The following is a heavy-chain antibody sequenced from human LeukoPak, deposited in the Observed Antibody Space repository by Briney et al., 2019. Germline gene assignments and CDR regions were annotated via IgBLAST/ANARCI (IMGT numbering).Heavy chain of an antibody. CDR2: IYSGGST. CDR1: GFTVSSNY. V-gene: IGHV3-53*01. Sequence: GGSLRLSCAASGFTVSSNYMTWVRQAPGKGLEWVSVIYSGGSTYYSDSVKGRFTISRDDSKDTLYLQMNSLRAEDTAVYYCASGLPPGIIDYWGQGTLVTVSS. D-gene: IGHD1-14*01. J-gene: IGHJ4*02. CDR3: ASGLPPGIIDY.